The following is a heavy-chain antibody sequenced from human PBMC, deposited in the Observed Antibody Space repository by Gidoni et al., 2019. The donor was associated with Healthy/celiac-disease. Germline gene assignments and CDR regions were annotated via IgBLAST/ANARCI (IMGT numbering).Heavy chain of an antibody. CDR3: ARGVGATIPRLFDY. V-gene: IGHV3-33*01. CDR2: IWYDGSNK. CDR1: GFTFSSYG. D-gene: IGHD1-26*01. J-gene: IGHJ4*02. Sequence: QVQLVESGGGVVQPGRSLRLSCAASGFTFSSYGMHWVRQAPGKGLEWVAVIWYDGSNKYYADSVKGRFTISRDNSKNTLYLQMNSLRAEDTAVYYCARGVGATIPRLFDYWGQGTLVTVSS.